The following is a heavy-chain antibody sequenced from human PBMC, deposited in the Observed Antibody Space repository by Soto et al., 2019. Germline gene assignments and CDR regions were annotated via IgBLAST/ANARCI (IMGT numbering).Heavy chain of an antibody. J-gene: IGHJ6*01. D-gene: IGHD3-3*01. V-gene: IGHV1-8*01. CDR2: MNPNSGNT. CDR3: ARGLLTYDFCSGYYNPYCYGMDV. Sequence: ASVKVSCKASGYTFTSYDINWVRQATGQGLEWMGWMNPNSGNTGYAQKFQGRVTMTRNTSISTAYMELSSLRSEDTAVYYCARGLLTYDFCSGYYNPYCYGMDVWGQGTTVTSPQ. CDR1: GYTFTSYD.